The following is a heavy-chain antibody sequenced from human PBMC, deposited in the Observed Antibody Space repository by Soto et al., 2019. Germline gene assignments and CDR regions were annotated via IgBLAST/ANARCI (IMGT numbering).Heavy chain of an antibody. J-gene: IGHJ4*02. D-gene: IGHD3-22*01. CDR2: ISWNSGSI. V-gene: IGHV3-9*01. Sequence: EVQLVESGGGLVQPGRSLRLSCAASGFTFDDYAMHWVRQAPGKGLEWVSGISWNSGSIGYADSVKGRFTISRDNAKNSLYLQMNSLRAEDTALYYCAEATSYYYDSSGYPNWGQGTLVTVSS. CDR3: AEATSYYYDSSGYPN. CDR1: GFTFDDYA.